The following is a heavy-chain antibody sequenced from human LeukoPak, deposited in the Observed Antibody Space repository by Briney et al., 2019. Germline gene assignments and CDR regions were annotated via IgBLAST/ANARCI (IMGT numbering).Heavy chain of an antibody. J-gene: IGHJ5*02. D-gene: IGHD2-8*01. Sequence: PSETLSLTCTVSGASISSGNYFWSWIRQPAGKGLEWIGRIHTSGSTNYNPSLKTRVTISVDTSKNQFSLKLRSVTAADTAVYYCARALCINGVCEWFDPWGQGSLVIVSS. CDR2: IHTSGST. V-gene: IGHV4-61*02. CDR1: GASISSGNYF. CDR3: ARALCINGVCEWFDP.